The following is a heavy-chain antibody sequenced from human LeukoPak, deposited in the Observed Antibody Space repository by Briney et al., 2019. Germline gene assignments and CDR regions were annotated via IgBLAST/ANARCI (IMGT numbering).Heavy chain of an antibody. Sequence: GRSLRLSCAASGFTFSSYAMHWVRQAPGKGLEWVAVISYDGSNKYYADSVKGRFTISRDNSKNTLYLQMNSLRAEDTAVYYCTWLVLRWGQGTLVTVSS. CDR3: TWLVLR. CDR1: GFTFSSYA. J-gene: IGHJ4*02. CDR2: ISYDGSNK. V-gene: IGHV3-30-3*01. D-gene: IGHD6-19*01.